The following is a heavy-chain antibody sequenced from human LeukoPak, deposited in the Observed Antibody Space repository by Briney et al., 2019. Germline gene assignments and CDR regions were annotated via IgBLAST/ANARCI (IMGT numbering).Heavy chain of an antibody. Sequence: SETLSLTCAVYGGSFSGYYWSWIRQPPGKGLEWIGEINHSGSTNYNPSLKSRVTISVDTSKNQFSLKLSSVTAADTAVYYCARGEVYYDILTGYYFDAFDIWGQGIMVTVSS. CDR1: GGSFSGYY. V-gene: IGHV4-34*01. D-gene: IGHD3-9*01. CDR2: INHSGST. CDR3: ARGEVYYDILTGYYFDAFDI. J-gene: IGHJ3*02.